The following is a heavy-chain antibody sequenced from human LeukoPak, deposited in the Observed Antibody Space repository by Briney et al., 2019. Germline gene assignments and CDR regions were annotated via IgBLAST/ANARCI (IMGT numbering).Heavy chain of an antibody. D-gene: IGHD2-21*02. CDR1: GLTFSTYG. Sequence: GGSLRLSCAASGLTFSTYGMHWVRQAPGKGLGGVALISYDGSDKYYADSVKGRFTISRDNSKNTLYLQMNSLRAEDTALYYCAKGSGDWTDYYSYMDVWGKGTTVTVSS. J-gene: IGHJ6*03. V-gene: IGHV3-30*18. CDR2: ISYDGSDK. CDR3: AKGSGDWTDYYSYMDV.